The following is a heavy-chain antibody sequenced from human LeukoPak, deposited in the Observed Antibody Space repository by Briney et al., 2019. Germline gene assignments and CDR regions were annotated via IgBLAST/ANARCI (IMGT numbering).Heavy chain of an antibody. V-gene: IGHV3-9*01. D-gene: IGHD6-19*01. J-gene: IGHJ4*02. CDR2: ISWNSGSI. CDR3: AKVGSSGWAYYFDY. Sequence: GGSLRLSCAASGFTFDDYAMHWVRHAPGKGLEWVSGISWNSGSIGYADSVKGRFTISRDNAKNSLYLQMNSLRAEDTALYYCAKVGSSGWAYYFDYWGQGTLVTVSS. CDR1: GFTFDDYA.